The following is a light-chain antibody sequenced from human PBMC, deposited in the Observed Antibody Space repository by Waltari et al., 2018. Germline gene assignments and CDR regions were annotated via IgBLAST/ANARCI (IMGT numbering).Light chain of an antibody. Sequence: ETVLTQSSGTLSLSPGDGATLSCRASQSVSSTYSAWYQQEPGPAPRLLINGPSSRATGMPDRFSGSGYGADFTRTICSLEPEDFAVYYCQQYGSSPPTFGQGTKVEIE. CDR3: QQYGSSPPT. V-gene: IGKV3-20*01. CDR1: QSVSSTY. CDR2: GPS. J-gene: IGKJ1*01.